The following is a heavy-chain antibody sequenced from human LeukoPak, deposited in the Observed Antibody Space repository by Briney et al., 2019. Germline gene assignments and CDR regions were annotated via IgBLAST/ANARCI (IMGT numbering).Heavy chain of an antibody. CDR2: IYPGDSDT. CDR1: GYSFTGYW. V-gene: IGHV5-51*01. D-gene: IGHD2-2*01. CDR3: ARHHRDETGYCSSASCRALDY. J-gene: IGHJ4*02. Sequence: GESLKISCQGSGYSFTGYWVAWVRQMPGKGLEWMGIIYPGDSDTRYSPSFQGQVTISADKSISATYLPWSSLKASDTAIYYCARHHRDETGYCSSASCRALDYWGQGTLVTVSS.